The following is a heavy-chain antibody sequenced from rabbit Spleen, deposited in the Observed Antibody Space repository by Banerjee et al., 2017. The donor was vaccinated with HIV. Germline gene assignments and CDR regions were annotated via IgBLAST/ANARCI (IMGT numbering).Heavy chain of an antibody. CDR1: GVSFSGDSY. J-gene: IGHJ3*01. CDR3: ARAIVPWLGLTRLDL. CDR2: IYAAKGST. D-gene: IGHD4-1*01. V-gene: IGHV1S43*01. Sequence: QEQLEESGGGLVKPEGSLTLTCIASGVSFSGDSYMCWVRQAPGKGLEWIGIIYAAKGSTDYASWVNGRLTISSDNAQSTVDLKMTSLTAADMATYFCARAIVPWLGLTRLDLWGQGTLVTVS.